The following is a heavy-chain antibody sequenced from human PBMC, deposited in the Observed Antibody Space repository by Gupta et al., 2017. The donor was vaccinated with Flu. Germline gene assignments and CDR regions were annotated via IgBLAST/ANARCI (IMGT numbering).Heavy chain of an antibody. D-gene: IGHD2-21*01. Sequence: DVQLVESGGGLVQPGRSLKLSCAASGFTFSRASTPWVRQAPGDGLEWVGRMRSKRDNYGKAYGAAVEVRYIISSDDSNNTADLKMNGLTTADRHVYYCSRASDREGEIYSSDVDVWGQGTTVTVSS. CDR1: GFTFSRAS. V-gene: IGHV3-73*01. CDR2: MRSKRDNYGK. CDR3: SRASDREGEIYSSDVDV. J-gene: IGHJ6*02.